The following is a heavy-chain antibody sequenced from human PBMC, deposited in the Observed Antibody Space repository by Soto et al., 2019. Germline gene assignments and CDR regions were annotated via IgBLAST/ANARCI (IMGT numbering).Heavy chain of an antibody. CDR3: ARKKDYYYYMDV. CDR1: GYTFTSYD. J-gene: IGHJ6*03. Sequence: QVQLVQSGAEVKKPGASVKVSCKASGYTFTSYDINWVRQATGQGLEWMGWMNPNSGNTGYAQKFQGRVTMSRNTSISTAYMELSSLRSEDTAVYYCARKKDYYYYMDVWGKGTTVTVSS. CDR2: MNPNSGNT. V-gene: IGHV1-8*01.